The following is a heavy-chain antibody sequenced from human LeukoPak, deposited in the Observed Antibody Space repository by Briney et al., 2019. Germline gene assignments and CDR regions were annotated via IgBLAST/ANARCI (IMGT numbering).Heavy chain of an antibody. V-gene: IGHV3-7*03. Sequence: GGSLRLSCAASGFTFSSYWMTWVRQAPGKGLEWVANIKQDGSERNYVDSVKGRFTISRDNAKNSLYLQMNSLRAEDTAVYYCARAGGNSGYNSQFNWFDTWGQGTLVTVSS. CDR2: IKQDGSER. CDR3: ARAGGNSGYNSQFNWFDT. J-gene: IGHJ5*02. D-gene: IGHD5-12*01. CDR1: GFTFSSYW.